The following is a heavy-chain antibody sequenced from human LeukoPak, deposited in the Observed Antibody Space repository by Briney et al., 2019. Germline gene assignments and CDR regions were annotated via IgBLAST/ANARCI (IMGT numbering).Heavy chain of an antibody. CDR3: ARGPYGSSGYYYFDY. CDR1: GGSISSYY. D-gene: IGHD3-22*01. J-gene: IGHJ4*02. Sequence: PSETLSLTCTVSGGSISSYYWSWLRQPPGKGLEWIGYIYYSGSTNYNPSLKSRVTISVDTPKNQFSLKLSSVTAADTAVYYCARGPYGSSGYYYFDYWGQGTLVTVSS. V-gene: IGHV4-59*01. CDR2: IYYSGST.